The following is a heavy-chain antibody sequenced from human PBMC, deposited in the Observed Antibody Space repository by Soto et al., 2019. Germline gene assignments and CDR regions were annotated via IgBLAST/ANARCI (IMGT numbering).Heavy chain of an antibody. Sequence: GGSLRLSCAASGFTFSTYGMHWVRQAPGKGLEWVAVISDDGRKTYYVDSVKGRFTISRDNPKNTLFLQMNSLRPEDTAVYYCVKGQRYCSGGSCYTFDYWGQGTPVTVSS. CDR3: VKGQRYCSGGSCYTFDY. CDR1: GFTFSTYG. CDR2: ISDDGRKT. J-gene: IGHJ4*02. V-gene: IGHV3-30*18. D-gene: IGHD2-15*01.